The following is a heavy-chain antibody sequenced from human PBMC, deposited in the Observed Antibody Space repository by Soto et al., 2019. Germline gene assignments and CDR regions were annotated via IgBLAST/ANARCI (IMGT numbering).Heavy chain of an antibody. CDR3: ARVWITIFGVVTPYGMDV. CDR1: GYTFTSYG. D-gene: IGHD3-3*01. CDR2: ISAYNGNT. Sequence: ASVKVSCKASGYTFTSYGISWVRQAPGQGLEWMGWISAYNGNTNYAQKLQGRVTMTTDTSTSKAYMELRSLRSDDTAVYYCARVWITIFGVVTPYGMDVWGQGTTVTVSS. V-gene: IGHV1-18*01. J-gene: IGHJ6*02.